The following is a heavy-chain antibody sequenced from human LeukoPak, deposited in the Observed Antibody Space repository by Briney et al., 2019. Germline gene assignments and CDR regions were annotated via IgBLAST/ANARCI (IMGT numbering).Heavy chain of an antibody. Sequence: GGSLRLSCAASGFTFSSYEMNWVRQAPGKGLEWVSYISSSGSTIYYADSVKGRFTISRDNAKNPLYLQMNSLRAEDTAAYYCARDGVAGPFDYWGQGTLVTVSS. CDR1: GFTFSSYE. V-gene: IGHV3-48*03. CDR2: ISSSGSTI. CDR3: ARDGVAGPFDY. D-gene: IGHD6-19*01. J-gene: IGHJ4*02.